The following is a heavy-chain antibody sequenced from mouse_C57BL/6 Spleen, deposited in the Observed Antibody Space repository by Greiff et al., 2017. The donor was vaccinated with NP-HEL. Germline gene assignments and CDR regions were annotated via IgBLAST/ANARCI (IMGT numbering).Heavy chain of an antibody. J-gene: IGHJ3*01. Sequence: QVQLQQSGAELVRPGASVKLSCKASGYTFTDYYINWVKQRPGQGLEWIARIYPGSGNTYYNEKFKGKATLTVEKSSSTAYMQLSSLTSEDSAVYFCASEGNLGKNDDPCACWGQGTLVTVSA. CDR1: GYTFTDYY. D-gene: IGHD2-3*01. CDR2: IYPGSGNT. V-gene: IGHV1-76*01. CDR3: ASEGNLGKNDDPCAC.